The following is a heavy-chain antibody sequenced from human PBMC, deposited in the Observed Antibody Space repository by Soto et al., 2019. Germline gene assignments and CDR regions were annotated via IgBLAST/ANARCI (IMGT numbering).Heavy chain of an antibody. J-gene: IGHJ6*02. Sequence: ASVKGSCKASGYTYTSYGISWVRQAPGQGLEWMGWISAYNGNTNYAQKLQCRVTMTTDTSTSTAYMELRSLRSDDTAVYYCERDSPLLRYYYDSSGSDYYYYGMDVWGQGTTVTV. D-gene: IGHD3-22*01. CDR2: ISAYNGNT. CDR1: GYTYTSYG. CDR3: ERDSPLLRYYYDSSGSDYYYYGMDV. V-gene: IGHV1-18*01.